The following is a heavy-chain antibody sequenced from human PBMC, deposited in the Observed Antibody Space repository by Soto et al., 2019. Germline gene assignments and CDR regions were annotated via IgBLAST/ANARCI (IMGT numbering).Heavy chain of an antibody. Sequence: QVQLQQWGAGLLKPSETLSLTCRVYGGSFSSYYWSWIRQPPGKGLEWIGEINHSGSTNYNPSLNSRVTISVDTSKSQFSLKLSSVTAAATAVYYCATVGGYSYGYDYWGQGTLVTVSS. CDR3: ATVGGYSYGYDY. D-gene: IGHD5-18*01. CDR1: GGSFSSYY. J-gene: IGHJ4*02. CDR2: INHSGST. V-gene: IGHV4-34*01.